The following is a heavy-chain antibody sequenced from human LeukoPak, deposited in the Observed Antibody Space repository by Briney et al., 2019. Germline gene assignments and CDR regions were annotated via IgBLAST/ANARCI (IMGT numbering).Heavy chain of an antibody. CDR3: ASGGYCSSTSCPPPAGWFDP. Sequence: SETLSLTCTVSGGSISSSSYYWCWIRQPPGKGLEWIGSIYYSGITYYNPSLKSRVTISVDTSKNQFSLKLSSVTAADTAVYYCASGGYCSSTSCPPPAGWFDPWGQGTLVTVSS. CDR2: IYYSGIT. D-gene: IGHD2-2*01. J-gene: IGHJ5*02. CDR1: GGSISSSSYY. V-gene: IGHV4-39*01.